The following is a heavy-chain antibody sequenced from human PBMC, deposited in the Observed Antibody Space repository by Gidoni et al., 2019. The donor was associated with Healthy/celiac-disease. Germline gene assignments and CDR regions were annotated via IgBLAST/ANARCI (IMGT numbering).Heavy chain of an antibody. CDR3: AKDIDFWSGSYYYGMDV. V-gene: IGHV3-9*01. D-gene: IGHD3-3*01. J-gene: IGHJ6*02. CDR2: ISWNSGSI. CDR1: GFTFDDYA. Sequence: EVQLVESGGALVQPGGSLRLSWAASGFTFDDYAMHWVRQAPGKGLEWVSGISWNSGSIGYADSVKGRFTISRDNAKNSLYLQMNSLRAEDTALYYCAKDIDFWSGSYYYGMDVWGQGTTVTVSS.